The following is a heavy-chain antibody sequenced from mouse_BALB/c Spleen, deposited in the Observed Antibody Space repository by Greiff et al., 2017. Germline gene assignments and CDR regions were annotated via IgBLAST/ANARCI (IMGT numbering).Heavy chain of an antibody. J-gene: IGHJ4*01. CDR3: ASPFYYDYDEWPPDY. V-gene: IGHV1-14*01. CDR2: INPYNDGT. CDR1: GYTFTSYV. D-gene: IGHD2-4*01. Sequence: EVQLQQSGPELVKPGASVKMSCKASGYTFTSYVMHWVKQKPGQGLEWIGYINPYNDGTKYNEKFKGKATLTSDKSSSTAYMELSSLTSEDSAVYYCASPFYYDYDEWPPDYWGQGTSVTVSS.